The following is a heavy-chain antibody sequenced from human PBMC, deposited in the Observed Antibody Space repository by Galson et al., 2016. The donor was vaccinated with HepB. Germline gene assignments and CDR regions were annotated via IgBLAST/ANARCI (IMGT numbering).Heavy chain of an antibody. CDR3: AGETT. D-gene: IGHD1-1*01. CDR2: IIPIFGTA. J-gene: IGHJ5*02. V-gene: IGHV1-69*06. Sequence: VRQAPGQGLEWMGGIIPIFGTANYAQKFEGRVTISADKSTSTAYMELSSLRSEDSAVYYCAGETTWGQGTLVTVSS.